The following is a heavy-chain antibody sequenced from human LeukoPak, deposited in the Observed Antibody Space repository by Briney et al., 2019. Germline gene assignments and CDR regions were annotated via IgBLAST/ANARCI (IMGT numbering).Heavy chain of an antibody. D-gene: IGHD2-15*01. CDR1: GFTFSSYW. J-gene: IGHJ4*02. CDR2: INSGESSR. Sequence: PGGSLRLSCAASGFTFSSYWMHWVRQAPGNGLVWVSRINSGESSRTYADSVKGRFTISRDNAKNTLSLQMNSLRTEDTAVHYCAREVCIGGSCSVFDYWGQGTLVTVSS. V-gene: IGHV3-74*03. CDR3: AREVCIGGSCSVFDY.